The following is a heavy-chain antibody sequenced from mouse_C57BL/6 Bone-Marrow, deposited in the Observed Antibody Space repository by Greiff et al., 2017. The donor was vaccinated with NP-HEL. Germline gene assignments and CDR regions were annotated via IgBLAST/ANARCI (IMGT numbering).Heavy chain of an antibody. Sequence: VQLQQSGAELARPGASVKLSCKASGYTFTSYGISWVKQRTGQGLEWIGEIYPRSGNTYYNEKFKGKATLTADKSSSTAYMELRSLTSEDSAVYFCAREIRRYDYYAMDYWGQGTSVTVSS. CDR2: IYPRSGNT. CDR3: AREIRRYDYYAMDY. D-gene: IGHD1-1*01. J-gene: IGHJ4*01. CDR1: GYTFTSYG. V-gene: IGHV1-81*01.